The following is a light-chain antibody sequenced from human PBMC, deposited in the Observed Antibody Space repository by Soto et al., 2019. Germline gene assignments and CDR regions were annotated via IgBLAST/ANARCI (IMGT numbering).Light chain of an antibody. CDR3: QQSYSTLPIT. CDR1: QSISSY. V-gene: IGKV1-39*01. CDR2: TAS. J-gene: IGKJ5*01. Sequence: DIQMTPSPSSLSASLVDRVTITCRASQSISSYLNWYQQKPGKAPKLLIYTASSLQSGVPSRFSGSGSGTDFTLTISSLQPEDFATYYCQQSYSTLPITFGQGTRLEIK.